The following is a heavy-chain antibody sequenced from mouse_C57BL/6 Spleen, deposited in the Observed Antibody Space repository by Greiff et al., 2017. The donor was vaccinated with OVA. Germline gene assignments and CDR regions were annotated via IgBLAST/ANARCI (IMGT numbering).Heavy chain of an antibody. Sequence: EVQLQQSGPELVKPGASVKMSCKASGYTFTDYNMHWVKQSHGKSLEWIGYINPNNGGTSYNQKFKGKATLTLNKSSSTAYMKLRSLASADSAVYYCAREGDEYPYYFDYWGQGTTLTVSS. D-gene: IGHD5-1*01. CDR1: GYTFTDYN. V-gene: IGHV1-22*01. CDR3: AREGDEYPYYFDY. CDR2: INPNNGGT. J-gene: IGHJ2*01.